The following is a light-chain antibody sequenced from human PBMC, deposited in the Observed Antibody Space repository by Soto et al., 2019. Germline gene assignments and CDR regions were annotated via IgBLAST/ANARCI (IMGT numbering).Light chain of an antibody. CDR1: QSISTW. Sequence: DIQMTQSPSTLSASVGDRVTITCRASQSISTWLAWYQQKPGKAPKLLIFDASSLESGVPSRFSGSGSGPEFTLTISSLQPDDFGTYYCQQYNSFAWTFGQGTKVDIK. J-gene: IGKJ1*01. V-gene: IGKV1-5*01. CDR2: DAS. CDR3: QQYNSFAWT.